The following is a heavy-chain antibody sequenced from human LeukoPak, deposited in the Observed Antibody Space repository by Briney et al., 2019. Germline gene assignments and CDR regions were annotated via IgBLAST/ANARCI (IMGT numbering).Heavy chain of an antibody. V-gene: IGHV4-59*01. Sequence: SETLSLTCTVTGVSISSYYWSWLRQPPGRGLEWIGNIYYSGSTNYNPSLKSRVTISVDTSKNQFSLKLNSVTAADTAVYYCARDLGYCSGGSCYPWFDPWGQGTLVTVSS. CDR1: GVSISSYY. CDR2: IYYSGST. CDR3: ARDLGYCSGGSCYPWFDP. D-gene: IGHD2-15*01. J-gene: IGHJ5*02.